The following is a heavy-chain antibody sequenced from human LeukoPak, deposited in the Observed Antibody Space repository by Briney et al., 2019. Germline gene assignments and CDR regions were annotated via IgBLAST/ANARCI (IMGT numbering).Heavy chain of an antibody. CDR1: GFTSCGYA. V-gene: IGHV3-23*01. D-gene: IGHD5-18*01. CDR3: ARDRGYTYGWYMDV. CDR2: ISGSGGST. Sequence: VGPLRLSCAASGFTSCGYAVSWGGGAPGPRGRWCCGISGSGGSTYYADSVKGRFTISRDNSKNTLYLQMNSLRAEDTAVYYCARDRGYTYGWYMDVWGKGTTVTVSS. J-gene: IGHJ6*03.